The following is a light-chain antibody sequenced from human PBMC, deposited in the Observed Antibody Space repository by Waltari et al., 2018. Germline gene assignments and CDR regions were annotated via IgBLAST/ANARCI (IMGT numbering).Light chain of an antibody. CDR3: IQPVRWPPG. CDR2: KVS. J-gene: IGKJ3*01. V-gene: IGKV2-30*02. CDR1: ESLVHNDGYIY. Sequence: VVLTQSPLFLPVTLGQPASISCRAPESLVHNDGYIYLNWFHQRPGQSPRRLFYKVSNRDFGVPDRFSASGSATDFTLNISRVEADDVGVYFCIQPVRWPPGFGPGTRVDIK.